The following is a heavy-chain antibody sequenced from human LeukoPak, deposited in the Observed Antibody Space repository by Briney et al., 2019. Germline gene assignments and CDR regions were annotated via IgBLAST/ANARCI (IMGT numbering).Heavy chain of an antibody. CDR3: ASHSYGYNH. D-gene: IGHD3-16*01. J-gene: IGHJ5*02. V-gene: IGHV3-7*01. CDR1: GIIITSYW. Sequence: PGGSLRLSCAASGIIITSYWKSWVRQTPGKGLEWLANIKQYGSEKNYVDAEKGRFTIFRDNARTSLYLQTTSLRAEDTAVYYCASHSYGYNHWGQGTLVIVSS. CDR2: IKQYGSEK.